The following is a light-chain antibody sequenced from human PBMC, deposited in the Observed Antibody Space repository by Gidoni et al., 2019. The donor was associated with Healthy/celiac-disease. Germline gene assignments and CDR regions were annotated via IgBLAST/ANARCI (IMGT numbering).Light chain of an antibody. CDR2: QDS. Sequence: SYELTQPPSVSVSPGQTARITCSGDKLGDKYACWYQQKSGQSPVLVIYQDSTRPSGIPERFSGSNSGNTATLTISGTQAMDEADYYCQAWDSSTLVVFGGGTKLTVL. J-gene: IGLJ2*01. CDR3: QAWDSSTLVV. CDR1: KLGDKY. V-gene: IGLV3-1*01.